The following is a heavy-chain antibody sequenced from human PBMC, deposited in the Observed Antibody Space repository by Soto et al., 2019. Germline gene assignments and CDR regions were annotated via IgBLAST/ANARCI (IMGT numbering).Heavy chain of an antibody. CDR2: INHSGST. Sequence: QVQLKQWGAGLLKPSETLSLTCAVYDGSFSGYYWSWIRQPPGKWLEWIGEINHSGSTNYNPSLKSRVTISVDTSKNQFSLTLSSVTAADTAVYYCARGRPSCSGGSCVVGYFDYWGQGTLVTVSS. CDR1: DGSFSGYY. J-gene: IGHJ4*02. V-gene: IGHV4-34*01. D-gene: IGHD2-15*01. CDR3: ARGRPSCSGGSCVVGYFDY.